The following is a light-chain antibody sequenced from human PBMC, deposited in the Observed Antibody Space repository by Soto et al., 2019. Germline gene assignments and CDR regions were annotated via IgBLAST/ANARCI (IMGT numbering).Light chain of an antibody. CDR2: GAF. CDR1: QSVSNNY. Sequence: EIVFTQSPGTLSLSPGERVTLSCRASQSVSNNYLAWYQQKSGQAPRLLIYGAFSRDNGIPVRFSGSASGTDFTLIISRLEPEDVAVYYCQQYGSLPKTFGQGTKVDIK. J-gene: IGKJ1*01. CDR3: QQYGSLPKT. V-gene: IGKV3-20*01.